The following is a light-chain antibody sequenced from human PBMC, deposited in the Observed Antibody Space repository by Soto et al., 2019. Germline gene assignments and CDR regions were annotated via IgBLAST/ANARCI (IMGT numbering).Light chain of an antibody. J-gene: IGKJ2*01. CDR1: QSVGSK. CDR3: QQYNNWPPVYT. Sequence: EIVMTQSPATLSVSPGEGATLSCRASQSVGSKVAWYQQRPGQAPRLLIYDTSTRATGIAARFSGSGSGTEFTLTISSLQSEDFAVYYCQQYNNWPPVYTFGQGTKLAIK. V-gene: IGKV3D-15*01. CDR2: DTS.